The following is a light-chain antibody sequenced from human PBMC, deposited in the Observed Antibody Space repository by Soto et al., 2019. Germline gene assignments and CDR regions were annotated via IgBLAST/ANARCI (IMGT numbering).Light chain of an antibody. J-gene: IGKJ4*01. CDR3: QQYGDSGIS. V-gene: IGKV3-20*01. CDR2: GTS. Sequence: ETVLTQSPGTLSLSPGERATLSCRASHSISSRYLAWYQRKPGQASRLLIYGTSSRATGIPDRFSGSGSGTDFTLTISRLEPEDFAVYYCQQYGDSGISFDGGTKVEI. CDR1: HSISSRY.